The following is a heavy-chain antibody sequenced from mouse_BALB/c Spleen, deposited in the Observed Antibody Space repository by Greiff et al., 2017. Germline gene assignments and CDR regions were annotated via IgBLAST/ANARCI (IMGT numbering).Heavy chain of an antibody. CDR2: ISYSGST. V-gene: IGHV3-2*02. CDR3: ARSNYYGNYFDY. CDR1: GYSITSDYA. J-gene: IGHJ2*01. D-gene: IGHD1-1*01. Sequence: EVQLQESGPGLVKPSQSLSLTCTVTGYSITSDYAWNWIRQFPGNKLEWMGYISYSGSTSYNPSLKSRISITRDTSKNQFFLQLNSVTTEDTATYYCARSNYYGNYFDYWGQGTTLTVSS.